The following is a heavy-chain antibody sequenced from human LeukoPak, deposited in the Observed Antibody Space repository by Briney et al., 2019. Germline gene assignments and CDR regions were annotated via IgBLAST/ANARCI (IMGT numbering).Heavy chain of an antibody. J-gene: IGHJ3*02. CDR2: ISSSSSHI. Sequence: SGGSQRLSCAASGFTISSYSMNWVRQAPGKGLEWVSSISSSSSHIYYADSVKGRFTISRDNAKKSLYLQMNSLRAEDTAVYYCASFHKEGAFDIWGQGTMVTVSS. CDR3: ASFHKEGAFDI. V-gene: IGHV3-21*01. CDR1: GFTISSYS.